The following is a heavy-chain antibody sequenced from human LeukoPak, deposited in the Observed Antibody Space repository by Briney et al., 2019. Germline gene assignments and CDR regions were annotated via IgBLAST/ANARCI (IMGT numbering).Heavy chain of an antibody. CDR1: GGSISSYY. Sequence: PLETLSLTCTVSGGSISSYYWSWIRQPPGKGLEWIGYIYYSGSTNYNPSLKSRVTISVDTSKNQFSLKLSSATAADTAVYYCARAREWIQLRDAFDIWGQGTMVTVSS. CDR3: ARAREWIQLRDAFDI. CDR2: IYYSGST. J-gene: IGHJ3*02. D-gene: IGHD5-18*01. V-gene: IGHV4-59*12.